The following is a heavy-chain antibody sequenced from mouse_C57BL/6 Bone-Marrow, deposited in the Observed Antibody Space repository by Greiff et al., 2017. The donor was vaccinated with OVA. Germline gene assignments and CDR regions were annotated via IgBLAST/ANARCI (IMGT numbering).Heavy chain of an antibody. Sequence: QVQLKQPGAELVMPGASVKLSCKASGYTFTSYWMHWVKQRPGQGLEWIGEIDPSDSYTNYNQKFKGKSTLTVDKSSSTAYMQLSSLTSEDSAVYYCAREGGALVDYWGQGTTLTVSS. CDR3: AREGGALVDY. V-gene: IGHV1-69*01. J-gene: IGHJ2*01. CDR1: GYTFTSYW. D-gene: IGHD1-1*02. CDR2: IDPSDSYT.